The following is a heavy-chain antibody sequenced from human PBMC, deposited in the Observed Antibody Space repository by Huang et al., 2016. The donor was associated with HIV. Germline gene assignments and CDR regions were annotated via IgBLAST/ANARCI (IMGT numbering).Heavy chain of an antibody. Sequence: QVQLVQSGAEVKKPGASVKVSCKASGYTFSSFGISWVRQAPGQGLEWVGWISVDNGNTKLAQKCQGRRTMTTDTSTSTAYMELRSLRSDDTAVYYCARGGGIQLWLLGYYYMDVWGNGTTVTVSS. J-gene: IGHJ6*03. V-gene: IGHV1-18*01. CDR2: ISVDNGNT. D-gene: IGHD5-18*01. CDR1: GYTFSSFG. CDR3: ARGGGIQLWLLGYYYMDV.